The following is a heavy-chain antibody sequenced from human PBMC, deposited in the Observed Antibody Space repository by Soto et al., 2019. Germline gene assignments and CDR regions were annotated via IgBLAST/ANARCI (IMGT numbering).Heavy chain of an antibody. V-gene: IGHV1-18*04. CDR3: ARTGLGYCSGGSCYGPSWGWFDP. CDR1: GYTFTSYG. J-gene: IGHJ5*02. Sequence: QVQLVQSGAEVKKPGASVKVSCKASGYTFTSYGISWVRQAPGQGLEWMGGISAYNGNTNYAQKLQGRVTMTTDTSTSTAYMELRSVRSDDTAVYYCARTGLGYCSGGSCYGPSWGWFDPWGQGTLVTVSS. D-gene: IGHD2-15*01. CDR2: ISAYNGNT.